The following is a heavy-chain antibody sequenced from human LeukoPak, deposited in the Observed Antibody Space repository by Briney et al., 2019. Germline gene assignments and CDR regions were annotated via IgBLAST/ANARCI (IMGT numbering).Heavy chain of an antibody. J-gene: IGHJ4*02. Sequence: GGSLRLSCAASGFTFSSYAMHWVRQAPGKGLEWVAVISYDGSNKYYADSVKGRFTISRDNSKNTLYLQMNSLRAEDTAVYYCARDLGWQWLRTTLDYWGQGTLVTVSS. CDR3: ARDLGWQWLRTTLDY. D-gene: IGHD6-19*01. CDR2: ISYDGSNK. V-gene: IGHV3-30-3*01. CDR1: GFTFSSYA.